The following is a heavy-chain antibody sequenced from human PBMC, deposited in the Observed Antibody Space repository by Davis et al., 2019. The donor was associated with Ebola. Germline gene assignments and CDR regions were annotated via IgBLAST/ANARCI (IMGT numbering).Heavy chain of an antibody. CDR2: TYYSSKWYN. D-gene: IGHD5-18*01. V-gene: IGHV6-1*01. CDR1: GDSVSINRGA. J-gene: IGHJ6*04. Sequence: LRLSCAISGDSVSINRGAWNWIRQSPSRGLEWLGRTYYSSKWYNDYAVSVKSRITINPDTSKNQFSLQLNSVTPEDTALYYCARGWLRAGMDVWGEGTTVTVSS. CDR3: ARGWLRAGMDV.